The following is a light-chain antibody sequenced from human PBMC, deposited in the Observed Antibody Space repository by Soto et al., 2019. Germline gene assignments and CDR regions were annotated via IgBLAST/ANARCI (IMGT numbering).Light chain of an antibody. Sequence: SYELTQSPSVSVAPEKTATITCGGNNIGNKRVHWYRQKPGQAPVLLISYDSDRPSGIPERFSGSNSGNTATLTISRVEAGDEADYYCQVWYIMTDNYVFGRGTKVTVL. CDR2: YDS. CDR3: QVWYIMTDNYV. V-gene: IGLV3-21*04. CDR1: NIGNKR. J-gene: IGLJ1*01.